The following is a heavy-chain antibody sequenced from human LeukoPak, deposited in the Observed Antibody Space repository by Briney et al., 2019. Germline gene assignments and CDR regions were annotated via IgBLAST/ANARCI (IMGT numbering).Heavy chain of an antibody. J-gene: IGHJ4*02. V-gene: IGHV3-23*01. D-gene: IGHD6-6*01. CDR3: ASSPLAARPKLDY. CDR1: GVIFSSYG. Sequence: GGSLRLSCAVSGVIFSSYGMSWVRQAPGKGLEWVSAISGSGGSTYYADSVKGRFTISRDNSKKTLYLQLNSLRAEDTAVYYCASSPLAARPKLDYWGQGTLVTVSS. CDR2: ISGSGGST.